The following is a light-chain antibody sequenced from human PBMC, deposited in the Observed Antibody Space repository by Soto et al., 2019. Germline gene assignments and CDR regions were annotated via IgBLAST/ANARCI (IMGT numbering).Light chain of an antibody. CDR2: NAY. CDR1: QSVGRNY. J-gene: IGKJ4*01. CDR3: HQYAISPLT. V-gene: IGKV3-20*01. Sequence: EIVLTQSPGTLSLSPGERATLSCRASQSVGRNYLAWYQQKPGQPPRVLIYNAYTRATGIPDRFSGSGSGADSTLTISALEPEDFAGYYCHQYAISPLTFGGGTKVEI.